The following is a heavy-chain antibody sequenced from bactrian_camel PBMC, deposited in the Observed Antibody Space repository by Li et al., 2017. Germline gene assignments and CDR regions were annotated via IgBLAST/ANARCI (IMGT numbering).Heavy chain of an antibody. D-gene: IGHD1*01. Sequence: HVQLVESGGGSVQAGGSLRLSCAVSRYDYSRQCMAWFRQAPGKEGEVVATIDTDGLIMIADSVKGRFTISGDNANNTLYLQMESLKPEDTAMYYCAAKRVGRVCGPYRLARDFDYWGQGTQVTVS. CDR2: IDTDGLI. CDR1: RYDYSRQC. CDR3: AAKRVGRVCGPYRLARDFDY. J-gene: IGHJ6*01. V-gene: IGHV3S53*01.